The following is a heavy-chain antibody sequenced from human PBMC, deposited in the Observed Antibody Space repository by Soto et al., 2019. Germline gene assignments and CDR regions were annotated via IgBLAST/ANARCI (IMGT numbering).Heavy chain of an antibody. V-gene: IGHV3-43*01. CDR1: GFTFDDYS. CDR3: SKSGGECYCDY. J-gene: IGHJ4*03. Sequence: PGGSLRLSCAASGFTFDDYSMHWVRQTPGKGLEWISLIFWDGGTAYYADSVKGRFTTSRDNSKNTLYLQINSLRSDDTAWYYCSKSGGECYCDYWRQG. CDR2: IFWDGGTA. D-gene: IGHD2-21*01.